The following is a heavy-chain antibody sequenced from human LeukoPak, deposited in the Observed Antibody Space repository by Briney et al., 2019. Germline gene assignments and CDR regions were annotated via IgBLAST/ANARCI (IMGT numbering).Heavy chain of an antibody. D-gene: IGHD6-19*01. J-gene: IGHJ4*02. CDR2: ISGSGGSA. Sequence: GGSLRLSCAASGFTFSSYAMSWVRQAPGKGLEWVSAISGSGGSAYYADSVKGRFTISRDNSKNTLYLQMNSLRAEETAVYYCAKAAGSSGWYRFFDYWGQGTLVTVSS. V-gene: IGHV3-23*01. CDR3: AKAAGSSGWYRFFDY. CDR1: GFTFSSYA.